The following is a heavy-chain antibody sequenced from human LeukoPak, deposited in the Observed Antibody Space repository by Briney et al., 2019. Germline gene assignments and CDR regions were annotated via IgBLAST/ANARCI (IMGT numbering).Heavy chain of an antibody. CDR1: GGSISSGGYY. CDR3: ARDRLSSWFDP. D-gene: IGHD1-26*01. Sequence: SQTLSLTCTVSGGSISSGGYYWSWIRLHPGKGLEWIGYIYYSGSTYYNPSLKSRVTISVDTSKNQFSLKLSSVTAADTAVYYCARDRLSSWFDPWGQGTLVTVSS. CDR2: IYYSGST. V-gene: IGHV4-31*03. J-gene: IGHJ5*02.